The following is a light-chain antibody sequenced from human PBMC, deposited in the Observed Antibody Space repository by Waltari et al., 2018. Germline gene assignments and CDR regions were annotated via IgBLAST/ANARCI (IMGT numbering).Light chain of an antibody. CDR3: SSRNGRANEVV. CDR1: SLRPSY. V-gene: IGLV3-19*01. Sequence: SSELTQDPAVSVALGLTVRFPCQGASLRPSYASLYQLKPGQAPVVVIYGKDKRPSGIPDRISGYSSGTTSSLTSTGAQAEDEADYYCSSRNGRANEVVFAGGTKVTVL. J-gene: IGLJ3*02. CDR2: GKD.